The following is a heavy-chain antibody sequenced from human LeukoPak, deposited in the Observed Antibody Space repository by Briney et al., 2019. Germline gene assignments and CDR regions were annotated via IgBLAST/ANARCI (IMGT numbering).Heavy chain of an antibody. V-gene: IGHV4-28*06. CDR2: IYYNGNT. CDR1: GYAISSSNW. J-gene: IGHJ4*02. D-gene: IGHD3-10*01. Sequence: PSETLSLTCVVSGYAISSSNWWGWIRQPPGKELEWIGYIYYNGNTDYNPSLKSRVTMSIHTSKNQFSLKLTSMSALDTAVYYCVGGGSYYWAPDYWGQGTLVTVSS. CDR3: VGGGSYYWAPDY.